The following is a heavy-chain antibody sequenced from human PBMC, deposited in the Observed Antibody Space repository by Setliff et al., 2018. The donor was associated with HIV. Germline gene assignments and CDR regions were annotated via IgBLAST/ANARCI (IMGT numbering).Heavy chain of an antibody. V-gene: IGHV4-61*02. CDR2: IYSNGNT. Sequence: PSETLSLTCTVSGGSISSRSYYWSWLRQPAGKGLEWIGRIYSNGNTDYNPSLRSRVTISVDTSKNQLSLKLSSVTAADTAVYYCARDNSYYYGSGSHYWYGMDVWGQGTTVTV. CDR1: GGSISSRSYY. J-gene: IGHJ6*01. D-gene: IGHD3-10*01. CDR3: ARDNSYYYGSGSHYWYGMDV.